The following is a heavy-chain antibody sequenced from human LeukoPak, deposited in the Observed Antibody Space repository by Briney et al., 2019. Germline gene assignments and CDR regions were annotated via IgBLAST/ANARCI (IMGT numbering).Heavy chain of an antibody. J-gene: IGHJ4*02. CDR2: INHSGST. Sequence: SETLSLTCAVYGGSFSGYYWSWIRQPPGKGLEWIGEINHSGSTNYNPSLKSRVTISVDTSKNQFSLKLSSVTAADTAVYYCARRIYYGDNYYFDYWGQGTLVTVSS. CDR3: ARRIYYGDNYYFDY. CDR1: GGSFSGYY. D-gene: IGHD4-17*01. V-gene: IGHV4-34*01.